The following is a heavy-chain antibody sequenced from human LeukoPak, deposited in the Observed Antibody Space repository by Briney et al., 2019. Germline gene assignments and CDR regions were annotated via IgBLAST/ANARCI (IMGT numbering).Heavy chain of an antibody. CDR2: IYYSGST. J-gene: IGHJ5*02. CDR1: GGSISSSSSY. V-gene: IGHV4-39*01. Sequence: SETLSLTCTVSGGSISSSSSYWGWIRQPPGKGLEWIGSIYYSGSTYYNPSLKSRVTISVDTSKNQFSLKLSSMTAADTAVYYCARGGRERVRGRNWFDPWGQGTLVTVSS. D-gene: IGHD1-26*01. CDR3: ARGGRERVRGRNWFDP.